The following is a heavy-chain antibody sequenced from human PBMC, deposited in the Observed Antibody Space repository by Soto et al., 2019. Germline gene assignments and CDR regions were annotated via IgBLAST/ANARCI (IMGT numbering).Heavy chain of an antibody. J-gene: IGHJ6*03. D-gene: IGHD1-1*01. CDR3: ARVVQLEVYYYYYSYLDV. CDR2: ISAYNGNT. Sequence: RASVNVSCKASGYTFTSYGISWVRQAPGQGLEWMGWISAYNGNTNYAQKLQGRVTMTTDTSTSTAYMELRSLRSDDTAVYYCARVVQLEVYYYYYSYLDVWGKGTTVTVSS. CDR1: GYTFTSYG. V-gene: IGHV1-18*01.